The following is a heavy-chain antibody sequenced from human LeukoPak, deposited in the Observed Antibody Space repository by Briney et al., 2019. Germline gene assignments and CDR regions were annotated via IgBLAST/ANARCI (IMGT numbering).Heavy chain of an antibody. V-gene: IGHV4-34*01. D-gene: IGHD2-2*01. CDR2: ISHVGTT. J-gene: IGHJ6*04. CDR1: GGSFSGYF. Sequence: SETLSLTCTVHGGSFSGYFWSWIRQAPGKGLEWIGEISHVGTTNFNPSLQSRVTLSVDTSKRQFSLNLTSVTAADTAVYYCAGGPSGYCPTTTCSFWGEGTSVTVSS. CDR3: AGGPSGYCPTTTCSF.